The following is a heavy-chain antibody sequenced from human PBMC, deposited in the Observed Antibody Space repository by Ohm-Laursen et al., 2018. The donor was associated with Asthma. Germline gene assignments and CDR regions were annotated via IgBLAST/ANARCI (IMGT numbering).Heavy chain of an antibody. V-gene: IGHV3-11*01. CDR2: ISASAGTM. CDR3: ARGRSGGCYWGPCDFNSPLDV. D-gene: IGHD2-15*01. CDR1: GFIVSTKF. J-gene: IGHJ6*02. Sequence: GSLRLSCSASGFIVSTKFMIWIRQAPGKGLEWISYISASAGTMYYADSVKGRFTISRDNAKKSLFLHMSSLRAEDTAVYYCARGRSGGCYWGPCDFNSPLDVWGQGTTVIVSS.